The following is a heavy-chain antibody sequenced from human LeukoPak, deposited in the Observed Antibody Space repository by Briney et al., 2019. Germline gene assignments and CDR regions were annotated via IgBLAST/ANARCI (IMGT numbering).Heavy chain of an antibody. CDR1: EFTFEDYA. CDR3: AKEVVEVIPTAVDGELYFYYYGMDV. CDR2: VSGDGYTT. J-gene: IGHJ6*02. V-gene: IGHV3-43*02. D-gene: IGHD2-2*01. Sequence: GGSLRLSCVASEFTFEDYAMSWVRQVPGKGLEWVSLVSGDGYTTYYADSVKGRFSISRDNRKNSLYLQMNSLRADDTALYYCAKEVVEVIPTAVDGELYFYYYGMDVWGQGTTVIASS.